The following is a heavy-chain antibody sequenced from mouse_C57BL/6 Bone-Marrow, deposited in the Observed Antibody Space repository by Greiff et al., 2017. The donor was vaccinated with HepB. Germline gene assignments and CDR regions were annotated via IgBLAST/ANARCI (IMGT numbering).Heavy chain of an antibody. V-gene: IGHV1-81*01. Sequence: QVQLKQSGAELARPGASVKLSCKASGYTFTSYGISWVKQRTGQGLEWIGEIYPRSGNTYYNEKFKGKATLTADKSSSTAYMELRILTSEDSAVYFCAYDYDARYWYFDVWGTGTTVTVSS. CDR1: GYTFTSYG. D-gene: IGHD2-4*01. CDR2: IYPRSGNT. J-gene: IGHJ1*03. CDR3: AYDYDARYWYFDV.